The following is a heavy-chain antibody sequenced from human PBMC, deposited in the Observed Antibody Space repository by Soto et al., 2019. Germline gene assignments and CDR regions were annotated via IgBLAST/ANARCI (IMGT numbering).Heavy chain of an antibody. Sequence: PSETLSLTCTVSGGSLKSSSHYWSWIRQPPGKGLEWIGYIHDFGSTEYNPSLESRVVISVDTSKNQFSLKVPSVTAADTAIYFCARGGSYVGFDSWGQGARVTVSS. V-gene: IGHV4-61*01. J-gene: IGHJ4*02. CDR1: GGSLKSSSHY. D-gene: IGHD1-26*01. CDR3: ARGGSYVGFDS. CDR2: IHDFGST.